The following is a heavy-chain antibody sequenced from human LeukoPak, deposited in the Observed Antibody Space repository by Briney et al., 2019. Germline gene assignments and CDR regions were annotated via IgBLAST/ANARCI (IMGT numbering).Heavy chain of an antibody. J-gene: IGHJ4*02. Sequence: GESLKISCAASGFTFSTYAMSWVRQAPGKGLEWVSAISGSGGSTYYADSVKGRFTISRDNSRNTLSLQMNSLRAEDTAVYYCAKDDHGGSGWRDYYDYWGQGTLVTVSS. CDR1: GFTFSTYA. V-gene: IGHV3-23*01. CDR2: ISGSGGST. CDR3: AKDDHGGSGWRDYYDY. D-gene: IGHD6-19*01.